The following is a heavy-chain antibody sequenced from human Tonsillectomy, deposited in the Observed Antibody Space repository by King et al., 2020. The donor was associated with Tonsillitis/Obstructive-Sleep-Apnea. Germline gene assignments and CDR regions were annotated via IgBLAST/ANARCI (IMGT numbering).Heavy chain of an antibody. CDR2: IYYSGST. D-gene: IGHD3-10*01. J-gene: IGHJ5*02. CDR1: GGSISSYY. Sequence: QLQESGPGLVKPSETLSLTCTVSGGSISSYYWSWIRQSPGKGLEWIGYIYYSGSTNYNPSLKSRVTISVDTSKNQFSLKLSSVTAADTAVYYCARAYYGSGSPLNWFDPWGQGTLVTVSS. V-gene: IGHV4-59*01. CDR3: ARAYYGSGSPLNWFDP.